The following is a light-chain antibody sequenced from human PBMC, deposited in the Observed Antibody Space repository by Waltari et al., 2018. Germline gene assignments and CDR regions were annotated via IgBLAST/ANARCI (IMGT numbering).Light chain of an antibody. Sequence: DIQMAQSPSSLSASLGDRVTITCRASQTISTSLNWYQQKPGKAPKLLIYGASTLQSGVPSRFSGSASGTDFTLSISSLQPEDSATYYCQHSYNPPYTFGQGTKVEIK. CDR2: GAS. J-gene: IGKJ2*01. CDR1: QTISTS. V-gene: IGKV1-39*01. CDR3: QHSYNPPYT.